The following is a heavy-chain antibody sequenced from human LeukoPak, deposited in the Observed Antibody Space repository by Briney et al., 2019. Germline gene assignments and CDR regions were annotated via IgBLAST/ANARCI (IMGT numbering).Heavy chain of an antibody. D-gene: IGHD3-10*01. V-gene: IGHV5-10-1*01. CDR2: IDPSDSYT. Sequence: PGGSLKISCKGSGYSFTSYWISWVRQMPGKGLEWMGRIDPSDSYTNYSPSFQGHVTISADKSISTAYLQWSSLKASDTAMYYCARTYFGELDYWGQGTLVTVSS. J-gene: IGHJ4*02. CDR3: ARTYFGELDY. CDR1: GYSFTSYW.